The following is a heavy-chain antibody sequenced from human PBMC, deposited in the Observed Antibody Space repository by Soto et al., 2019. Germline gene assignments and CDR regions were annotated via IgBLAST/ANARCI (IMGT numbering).Heavy chain of an antibody. V-gene: IGHV1-2*04. D-gene: IGHD2-2*01. J-gene: IGHJ5*02. CDR3: ARALPIVVVPAAWPDSQQTNWFDP. CDR2: INPNSGGT. Sequence: QVQLVQSGAEVKKPGASVKVSCKASGYTFTGYYMHWVRQAPGQGLEWMGWINPNSGGTNYAVKFQGWVTMTRDTSISTAYMERSRLRSDDTAVYYCARALPIVVVPAAWPDSQQTNWFDPWGQGTLVTVSS. CDR1: GYTFTGYY.